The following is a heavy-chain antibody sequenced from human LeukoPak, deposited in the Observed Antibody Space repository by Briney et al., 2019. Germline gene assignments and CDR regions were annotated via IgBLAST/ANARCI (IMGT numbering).Heavy chain of an antibody. Sequence: SETLSLTCTVSGGSISSGDYYWSWIRQPPGKGLEWIGDIYYTGTTYYNPSLKSRVSMSVDRSKSQFSLRLSSVAAADTAVYYCARDSRVTPIYYYGLDVWGQGTTVTVSS. J-gene: IGHJ6*02. V-gene: IGHV4-30-4*01. D-gene: IGHD2-21*02. CDR1: GGSISSGDYY. CDR3: ARDSRVTPIYYYGLDV. CDR2: IYYTGTT.